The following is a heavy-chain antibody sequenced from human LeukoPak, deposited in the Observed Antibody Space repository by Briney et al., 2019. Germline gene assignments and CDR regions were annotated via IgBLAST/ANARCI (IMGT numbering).Heavy chain of an antibody. CDR3: ARRVFASGRRDC. CDR2: IYYSGST. Sequence: SETLSLTCTVSGGSISSSNYYWGWIRQPPGKGLEWIGSIYYSGSTYYNPSLKSRVTISVDTSKNQFSLKLSSVTAADTAVYYCARRVFASGRRDCWGQGTLVTVSS. J-gene: IGHJ4*02. V-gene: IGHV4-39*01. CDR1: GGSISSSNYY. D-gene: IGHD3-10*01.